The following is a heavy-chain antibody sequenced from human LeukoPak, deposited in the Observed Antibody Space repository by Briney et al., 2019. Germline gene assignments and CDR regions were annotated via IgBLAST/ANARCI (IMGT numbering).Heavy chain of an antibody. V-gene: IGHV4-34*01. Sequence: PSETLSLTCAVYGGSFSGYYWSWIRQPPGKGLEWIGEINHSGSTNYNPSLKSRVTISVDTSKNQFSLKLSSVTAADTAVYHCARGSTRYYYDSGGYSRHDAFDIWGQGTMVTVSS. CDR3: ARGSTRYYYDSGGYSRHDAFDI. J-gene: IGHJ3*02. CDR1: GGSFSGYY. CDR2: INHSGST. D-gene: IGHD3-22*01.